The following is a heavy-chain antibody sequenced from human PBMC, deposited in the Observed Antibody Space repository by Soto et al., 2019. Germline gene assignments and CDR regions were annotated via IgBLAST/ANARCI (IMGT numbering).Heavy chain of an antibody. D-gene: IGHD3-3*01. CDR2: ISAYNGNT. CDR1: GYTFTSYG. CDR3: ARDSTYDFWSGYGFGPRIYGMDV. Sequence: GASVKVSCKASGYTFTSYGISWVRQAPGQGLEWMGWISAYNGNTNYAQKLQGRVTMTTDTSTSTAYMELRSLRSDDTAVYYCARDSTYDFWSGYGFGPRIYGMDVWGQGTTVTVSS. V-gene: IGHV1-18*01. J-gene: IGHJ6*02.